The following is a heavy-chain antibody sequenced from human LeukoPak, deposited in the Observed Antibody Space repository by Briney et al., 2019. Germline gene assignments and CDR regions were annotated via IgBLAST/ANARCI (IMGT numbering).Heavy chain of an antibody. Sequence: SETLSLTCTVSGGSISSYYWSWIRQPPGKGLEWIGYIYYSGSTNYNPSLKSRVTISVDTSKNQFSLKLSSVTAADTAVYYCARERILTGYDYWGQGTLVTVSS. CDR1: GGSISSYY. V-gene: IGHV4-59*01. D-gene: IGHD3-9*01. CDR2: IYYSGST. J-gene: IGHJ4*02. CDR3: ARERILTGYDY.